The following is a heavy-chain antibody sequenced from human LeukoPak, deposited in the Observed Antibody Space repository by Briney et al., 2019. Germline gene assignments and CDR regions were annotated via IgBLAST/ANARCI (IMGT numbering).Heavy chain of an antibody. CDR2: VSPYNGKT. CDR3: AREVWCSGDTCYRYAFDI. D-gene: IGHD2-15*01. J-gene: IGHJ3*02. Sequence: ASVKVSCKASGYPFSDYGIIWVRQAPGQGLEWMAYVSPYNGKTEYAQKIQGRVTVAIDTSTSTAYMELRNLRSDDTALYYCAREVWCSGDTCYRYAFDIWGQGTMVTVSS. CDR1: GYPFSDYG. V-gene: IGHV1-18*01.